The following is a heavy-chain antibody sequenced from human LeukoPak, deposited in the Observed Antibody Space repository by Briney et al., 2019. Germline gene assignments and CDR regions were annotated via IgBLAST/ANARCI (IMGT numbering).Heavy chain of an antibody. J-gene: IGHJ6*02. CDR3: VKDGYNFDYYYGMDV. CDR2: ISGSGGSA. Sequence: GGSLRLSCAASGFTFSNYAMNWVRQAPGKGLEWVSAISGSGGSAYFADSVKGRFTISRDNSKNTLSLQMKSLRAEDTAIYYCVKDGYNFDYYYGMDVWGQGTTVTVSS. CDR1: GFTFSNYA. D-gene: IGHD5-24*01. V-gene: IGHV3-23*01.